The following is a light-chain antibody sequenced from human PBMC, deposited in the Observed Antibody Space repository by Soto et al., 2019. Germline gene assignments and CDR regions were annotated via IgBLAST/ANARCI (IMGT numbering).Light chain of an antibody. J-gene: IGKJ1*01. CDR1: QRIVIY. V-gene: IGKV1-39*01. CDR2: SAS. CDR3: QQSYSTPKT. Sequence: DIQMTQSPSSLSASVVDKVTISSHASQRIVIYLNWYQQKPGKAPNLLIYSASTLQSGVPSRFSGSGSGTDFTLTINSLQPEDFATYYCQQSYSTPKTFGQGTKVDIK.